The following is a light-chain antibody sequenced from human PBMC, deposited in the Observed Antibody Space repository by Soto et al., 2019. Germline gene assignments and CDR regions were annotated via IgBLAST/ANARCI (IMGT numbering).Light chain of an antibody. CDR1: SSDVGAYNF. V-gene: IGLV2-14*03. J-gene: IGLJ1*01. Sequence: QSALTQPASVSGSPGESSTISCTGTSSDVGAYNFVSWHQQHPGKAPKLMIYNVYDRPSGISYRFSGSKSGNTGSLTISGLQCEDEADYYCSSYTVSRTYVFGTGTKLTAL. CDR3: SSYTVSRTYV. CDR2: NVY.